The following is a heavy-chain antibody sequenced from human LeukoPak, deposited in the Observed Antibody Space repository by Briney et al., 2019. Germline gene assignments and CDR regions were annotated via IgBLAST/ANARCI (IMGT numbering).Heavy chain of an antibody. Sequence: SETLSLTCAVSGGSISISNWWSGGRRPPGGGGEGSGETYHSGSTYYGPSLTTRFTISVDTSNTQFSLNSPSLTAAATAMYYCAIHSLESYMVRGVITSFDYWGQGTLVTVSS. V-gene: IGHV4-4*02. CDR2: TYHSGST. CDR3: AIHSLESYMVRGVITSFDY. CDR1: GGSISISNW. J-gene: IGHJ4*02. D-gene: IGHD3-10*01.